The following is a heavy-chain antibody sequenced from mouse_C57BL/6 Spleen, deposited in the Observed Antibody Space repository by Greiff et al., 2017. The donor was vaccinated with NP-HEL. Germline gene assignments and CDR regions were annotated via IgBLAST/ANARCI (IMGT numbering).Heavy chain of an antibody. CDR3: ARRDYDETWFAY. CDR1: GYTFTSSG. J-gene: IGHJ3*01. CDR2: IYPRSGNT. Sequence: QVQLQQSGAELARPGASVKLSCKASGYTFTSSGISWVKQRTGQGLEWIGEIYPRSGNTYYNEKFKGKATLTADKSSSTAYMELRSLTSEDSAVYFCARRDYDETWFAYWGQGTLVTVSA. V-gene: IGHV1-81*01. D-gene: IGHD2-4*01.